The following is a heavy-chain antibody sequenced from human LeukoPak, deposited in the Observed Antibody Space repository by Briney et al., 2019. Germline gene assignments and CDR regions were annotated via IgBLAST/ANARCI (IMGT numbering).Heavy chain of an antibody. J-gene: IGHJ4*02. Sequence: PSETLSLTCTVSGGSISSYYWSWIRQPRGKGLEWIGYIYYSGSTNYNPSLKSRVTISVDTSKNQFSLKLSSVTAADTAVYYCARRGENCSGGSCYGLDYWGQGTLVTVSS. CDR2: IYYSGST. V-gene: IGHV4-59*12. CDR3: ARRGENCSGGSCYGLDY. D-gene: IGHD2-15*01. CDR1: GGSISSYY.